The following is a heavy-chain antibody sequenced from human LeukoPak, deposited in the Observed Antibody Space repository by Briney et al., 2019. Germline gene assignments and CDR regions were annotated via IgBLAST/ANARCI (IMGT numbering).Heavy chain of an antibody. Sequence: SETLSLTCTVSGYSISSGYYWGWIRQPPGKGLEWIGYIHYTGSTNYSPSLKSRVTISVETSKNQFSLKLKSVTAADTAVYYCARGGYYGSGNDFRFDPWGQGTLVTVSS. V-gene: IGHV4-38-2*02. CDR2: IHYTGST. D-gene: IGHD3-10*01. J-gene: IGHJ5*02. CDR3: ARGGYYGSGNDFRFDP. CDR1: GYSISSGYY.